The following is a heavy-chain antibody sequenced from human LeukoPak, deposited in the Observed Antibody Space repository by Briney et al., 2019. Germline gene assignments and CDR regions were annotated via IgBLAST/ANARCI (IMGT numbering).Heavy chain of an antibody. D-gene: IGHD6-13*01. Sequence: GGSLRLSCAASGFTFSSYAIHWVRQAPGKRQEWVAVTSDDGSSKYYADSVKGRFTISRDNSKNTLYLQMNSLRAEDTAVYFCARERLAATGTGWFEPWGQGTLVTVSS. CDR2: TSDDGSSK. CDR3: ARERLAATGTGWFEP. V-gene: IGHV3-30*04. J-gene: IGHJ5*02. CDR1: GFTFSSYA.